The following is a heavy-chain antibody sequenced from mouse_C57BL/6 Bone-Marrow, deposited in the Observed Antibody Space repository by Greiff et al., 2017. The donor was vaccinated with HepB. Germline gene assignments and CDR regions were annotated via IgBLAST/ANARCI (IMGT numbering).Heavy chain of an antibody. Sequence: VQLKQSGAELVRPGASVKLSCTASGFNITDDYMHWVKQRPEQGLEWIGWIDPENGDTEYASKFQGKATITADTSSNTAYLQLSSLTSEDTAVYYCTTHTVVAKGAQDWGQGTTLTVSS. CDR3: TTHTVVAKGAQD. CDR1: GFNITDDY. D-gene: IGHD1-1*01. J-gene: IGHJ2*01. V-gene: IGHV14-4*01. CDR2: IDPENGDT.